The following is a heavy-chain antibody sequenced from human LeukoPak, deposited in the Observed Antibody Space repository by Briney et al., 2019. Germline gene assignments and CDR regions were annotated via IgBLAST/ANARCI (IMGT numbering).Heavy chain of an antibody. Sequence: PSETLSLTCTVSGGSISSSSYYWGWIRQPPGKGLEWIGSIYHSGSTYYNPSLKSRVTISVDTSKNQFSLKLSSVTAADTAVYYCARYYYDSSWGQGTLVTVSS. CDR3: ARYYYDSS. J-gene: IGHJ5*02. D-gene: IGHD3-22*01. CDR2: IYHSGST. V-gene: IGHV4-39*07. CDR1: GGSISSSSYY.